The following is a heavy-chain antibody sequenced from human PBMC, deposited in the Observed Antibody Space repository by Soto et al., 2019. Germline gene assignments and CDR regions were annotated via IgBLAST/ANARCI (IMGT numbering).Heavy chain of an antibody. Sequence: PGGSLRLSCAASGFTFSSYAMSWVRQAPGKGLEWVSAISGSGGSTYYADSVKGRFTISRDNSKNTLYLQMNSLRAEDTAVYYCAFGIAAAVTYYYYGMDVWGQGTTVTVSS. CDR1: GFTFSSYA. CDR3: AFGIAAAVTYYYYGMDV. CDR2: ISGSGGST. D-gene: IGHD6-13*01. V-gene: IGHV3-23*01. J-gene: IGHJ6*02.